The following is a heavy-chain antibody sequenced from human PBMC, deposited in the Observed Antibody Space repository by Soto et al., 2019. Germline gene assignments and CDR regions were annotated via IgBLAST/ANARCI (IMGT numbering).Heavy chain of an antibody. V-gene: IGHV6-1*01. CDR2: TYYSSKWYN. CDR1: GDSVSNKDVA. J-gene: IGHJ3*01. CDR3: ARGSNSAFDV. Sequence: SQTLSLPCAISGDSVSNKDVAWNWIRQSPLRGLEWLGRTYYSSKWYNDYAMSVKSRITVNSDTSKNQFSLHLNSVTPEDTAVYYCARGSNSAFDVWGQGTMVTVSS. D-gene: IGHD4-4*01.